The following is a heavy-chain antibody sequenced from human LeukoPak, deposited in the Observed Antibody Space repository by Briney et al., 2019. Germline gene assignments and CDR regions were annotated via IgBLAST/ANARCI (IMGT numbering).Heavy chain of an antibody. CDR3: ARGDAVVIGFDP. D-gene: IGHD3-22*01. CDR2: ISSSSSYI. CDR1: GFTFSSYS. J-gene: IGHJ5*02. Sequence: PGGSLRLSCAASGFTFSSYSMNWVRQAPGKGLEWVSFISSSSSYIYYADSVKGRFTISRDNAKNSLYLQMNSLRAEDTAVYYCARGDAVVIGFDPWGQGTLVTVSS. V-gene: IGHV3-21*01.